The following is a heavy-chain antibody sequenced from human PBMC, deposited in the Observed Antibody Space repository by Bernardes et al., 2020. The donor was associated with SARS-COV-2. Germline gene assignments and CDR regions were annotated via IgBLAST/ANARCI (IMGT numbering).Heavy chain of an antibody. CDR3: LTFYDFWTGHNYASLDF. CDR2: INPNTGGT. D-gene: IGHD3-3*01. V-gene: IGHV1-2*02. J-gene: IGHJ4*02. Sequence: ASVKVSCKASGYTFTDYYLHWVRQAPGQGLEWMAWINPNTGGTNYKQKFQGRVTLTRDTSLTTAYMELSRLRSDDTAVYYCLTFYDFWTGHNYASLDFWGQGTLVTVSS. CDR1: GYTFTDYY.